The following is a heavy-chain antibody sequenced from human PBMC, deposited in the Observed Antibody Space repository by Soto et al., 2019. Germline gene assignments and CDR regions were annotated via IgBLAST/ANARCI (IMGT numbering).Heavy chain of an antibody. J-gene: IGHJ3*02. Sequence: GESLKISCKGSGYSFTSYWIGWVRQMPGKGLEWMGIIYPSDSDTRYSPSFQGQVTISADKSITTAYLQWSSLKASDTAMYYCARHLAVSAFDAFDIWGQGTMVTVSS. CDR3: ARHLAVSAFDAFDI. CDR1: GYSFTSYW. V-gene: IGHV5-51*01. D-gene: IGHD4-4*01. CDR2: IYPSDSDT.